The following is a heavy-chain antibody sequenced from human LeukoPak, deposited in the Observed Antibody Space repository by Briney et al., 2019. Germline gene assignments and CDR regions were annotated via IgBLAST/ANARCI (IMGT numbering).Heavy chain of an antibody. CDR3: AKGSSTSLSFPSGFDY. Sequence: RSGGSLRLSCAASGFTFRSYALSWVRQAPGKGLEWVSAISYGGDNTNYADSVKGRFTISRDNSKNTLYLQMNSLRAEDTAVYYCAKGSSTSLSFPSGFDYWGQGTLVTVSS. J-gene: IGHJ4*02. CDR2: ISYGGDNT. CDR1: GFTFRSYA. D-gene: IGHD2-2*01. V-gene: IGHV3-23*01.